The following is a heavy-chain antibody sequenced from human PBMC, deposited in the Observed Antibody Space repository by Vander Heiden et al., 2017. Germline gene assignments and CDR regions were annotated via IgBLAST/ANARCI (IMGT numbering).Heavy chain of an antibody. CDR1: GFAFSSYA. D-gene: IGHD1-26*01. CDR3: ARCGMGNDYFDY. J-gene: IGHJ4*02. Sequence: EVQLLESGGGLVQPARSVRLSCAASGFAFSSYAMGWVRQAPGKGLEWVSAISGSGGSTYYADAVKGRFTISRDNSKNTLYLQMKSMSAEDTAVYYCARCGMGNDYFDYWGQGSLVAVSS. CDR2: ISGSGGST. V-gene: IGHV3-23*01.